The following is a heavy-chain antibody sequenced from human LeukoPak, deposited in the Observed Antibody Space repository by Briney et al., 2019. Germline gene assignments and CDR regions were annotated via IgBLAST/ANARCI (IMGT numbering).Heavy chain of an antibody. CDR3: ASLKNYYDSSGYLVTDAFDI. CDR1: GYTFTTYN. Sequence: ASVKVSCKASGYTFTTYNINWVRQAPGQGLEWMGWISGYNGNTNYAQKLQGRVTMTTDTSTSAAYMELRSLKSDDTAVYYCASLKNYYDSSGYLVTDAFDIWGQGTMVTVSS. V-gene: IGHV1-18*01. CDR2: ISGYNGNT. D-gene: IGHD3-22*01. J-gene: IGHJ3*02.